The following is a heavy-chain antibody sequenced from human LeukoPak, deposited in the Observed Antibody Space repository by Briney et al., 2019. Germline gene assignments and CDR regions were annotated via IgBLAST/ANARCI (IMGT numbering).Heavy chain of an antibody. V-gene: IGHV4-34*01. D-gene: IGHD1-26*01. J-gene: IGHJ4*02. CDR2: INHSGST. CDR1: GGSFSGYY. Sequence: SETLSLTCAVYGGSFSGYYWSWIRQPPGKGLEWIGEINHSGSTNYNPSLKSRVTISVDTSKNQFSLKLSSVTAADTAVYYCVGLGGVVGARYWGQGTLVTVSS. CDR3: VGLGGVVGARY.